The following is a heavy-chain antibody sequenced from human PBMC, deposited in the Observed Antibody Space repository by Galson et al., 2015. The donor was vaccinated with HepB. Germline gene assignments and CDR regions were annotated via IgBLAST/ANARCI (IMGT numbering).Heavy chain of an antibody. J-gene: IGHJ6*02. Sequence: SLRLSCAASGFTFSNYAMDWVRLAPGKGLEWVSGISGVGRSTFYADSVKGRFTISRDNSRNTLYLQMNSLRAEDTAVDYCAKTNLEVGPISYYYYGMDVWGQGTTVTVSS. CDR2: ISGVGRST. CDR1: GFTFSNYA. CDR3: AKTNLEVGPISYYYYGMDV. D-gene: IGHD1-26*01. V-gene: IGHV3-23*01.